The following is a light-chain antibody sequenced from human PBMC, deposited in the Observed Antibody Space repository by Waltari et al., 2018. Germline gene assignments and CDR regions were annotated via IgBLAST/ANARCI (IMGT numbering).Light chain of an antibody. J-gene: IGKJ1*01. CDR1: QNINSW. Sequence: DIQMTQSPSTLSASVGDRVTITCRTSQNINSWLAWYQQKPGKAPKLLIYKASSLESGVPSRFSGSGSGTEFTRTITSLQPDDFATYFCQQYNNYSPWTFGQGTKVEVK. V-gene: IGKV1-5*03. CDR3: QQYNNYSPWT. CDR2: KAS.